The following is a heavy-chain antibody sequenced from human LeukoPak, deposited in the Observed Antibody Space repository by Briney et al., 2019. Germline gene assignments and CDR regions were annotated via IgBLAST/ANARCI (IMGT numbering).Heavy chain of an antibody. J-gene: IGHJ5*02. Sequence: GGSLRLSCAASGFTFSSYWMHWVRQAPGKGLVWVSRINADGSSTSYADSVKGRFTISRDNAKNTLYLQMNSLRAEDTAVYYCARESGIAAALDLWGQGTLVTVSS. D-gene: IGHD6-13*01. CDR1: GFTFSSYW. CDR2: INADGSST. CDR3: ARESGIAAALDL. V-gene: IGHV3-74*01.